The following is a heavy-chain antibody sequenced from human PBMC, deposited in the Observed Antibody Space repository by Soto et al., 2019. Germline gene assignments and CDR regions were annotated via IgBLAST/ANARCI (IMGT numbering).Heavy chain of an antibody. V-gene: IGHV4-31*03. D-gene: IGHD1-26*01. CDR2: IYYSGST. J-gene: IGHJ6*03. CDR1: GGSISSGGYY. CDR3: ARSPPPGDPYYYYYMDV. Sequence: SETLSLTCTVSGGSISSGGYYWSWIRQHPGKGLEWIGYIYYSGSTYYNPSLKSRVTISVDTSKNQFSLKLSSVTAADTAVYYCARSPPPGDPYYYYYMDVWGKGTTVTVSS.